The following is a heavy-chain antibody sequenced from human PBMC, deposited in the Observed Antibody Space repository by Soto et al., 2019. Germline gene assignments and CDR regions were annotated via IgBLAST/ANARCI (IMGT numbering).Heavy chain of an antibody. V-gene: IGHV3-48*01. CDR3: VRDAVVRIRGVWFDY. Sequence: EVQLVESGGGLVQPGGSLRLSCAASGFTFGSYGMNWVLQAPGKGLEWVSYISSSSSPIYYADSVKDRFTISRDNAKDSLYLQMNSRRAEDTAVYYFVRDAVVRIRGVWFDYWGPGTLVTVSS. D-gene: IGHD3-10*01. J-gene: IGHJ4*02. CDR1: GFTFGSYG. CDR2: ISSSSSPI.